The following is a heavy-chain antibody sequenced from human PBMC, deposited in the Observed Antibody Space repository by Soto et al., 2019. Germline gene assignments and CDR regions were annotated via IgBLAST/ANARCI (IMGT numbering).Heavy chain of an antibody. J-gene: IGHJ4*02. CDR3: ARAGIAAAALYY. Sequence: QVQLVESGGGVVQPGRSLRLSCAASGFTFSSYAMHWVRQAPGKGLEWVAVISYDGSNKYYADSVKGRFTISRDNSKNTLYLQMNSLRAEDTAVYYCARAGIAAAALYYWGQGTLVTVSS. V-gene: IGHV3-30-3*01. CDR1: GFTFSSYA. D-gene: IGHD6-13*01. CDR2: ISYDGSNK.